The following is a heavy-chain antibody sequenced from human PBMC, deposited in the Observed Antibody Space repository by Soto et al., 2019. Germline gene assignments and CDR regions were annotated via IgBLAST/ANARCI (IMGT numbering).Heavy chain of an antibody. CDR2: IYYSGST. J-gene: IGHJ6*02. V-gene: IGHV4-59*08. CDR1: GGSISSYY. D-gene: IGHD3-9*01. CDR3: ARRHQLTGYYTDYYYYYGMDV. Sequence: SETLSLTCTVSGGSISSYYWSWIRQPPGKGLEWIGYIYYSGSTNYNPSLKSRVTISVDTSKNQFSLKLSSVTDADTAVYYCARRHQLTGYYTDYYYYYGMDVWGQGTTVTVSS.